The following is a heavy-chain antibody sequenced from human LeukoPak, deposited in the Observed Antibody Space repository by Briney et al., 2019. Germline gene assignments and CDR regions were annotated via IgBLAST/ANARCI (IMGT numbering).Heavy chain of an antibody. D-gene: IGHD4-11*01. V-gene: IGHV1-2*02. Sequence: ASVTVSCTASGYTFTGYYMHWVRQAPGQGLEWMGWINPNSGGTNYAQKFRGRVTMTRDTSISTTYMELSGLKSDDTAMYYCAKDPFDYNWGQGTLVTVSS. CDR1: GYTFTGYY. CDR3: AKDPFDYN. J-gene: IGHJ4*02. CDR2: INPNSGGT.